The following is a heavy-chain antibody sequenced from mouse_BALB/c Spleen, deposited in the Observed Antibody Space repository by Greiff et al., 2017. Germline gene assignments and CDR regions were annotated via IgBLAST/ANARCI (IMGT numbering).Heavy chain of an antibody. J-gene: IGHJ4*01. Sequence: VKLMESGPGLVAPSQSLSITCTVSGFSLTSYGVHWVRQPPGKGLEWLGVIWAGGSTNYNSALMSRLSISKDNSKSQVFLKMNSLQTDDTAMYYCAREGRSKSYYAMDYWGQGTSVTVSS. V-gene: IGHV2-9*02. CDR2: IWAGGST. CDR3: AREGRSKSYYAMDY. CDR1: GFSLTSYG.